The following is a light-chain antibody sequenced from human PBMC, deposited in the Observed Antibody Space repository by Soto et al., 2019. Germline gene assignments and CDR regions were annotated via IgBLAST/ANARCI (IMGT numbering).Light chain of an antibody. CDR3: SSYTSSSTPWV. J-gene: IGLJ1*01. CDR1: SSDVGGYNY. Sequence: QSVLTQPTSVSGSPGQSITISCTGTSSDVGGYNYVSWYQHHPGKAPKLMICDVSDRPSGVSNRFSGYKSGNTASLAISGLQAEDEADSYCSSYTSSSTPWVFGTGTKVTVL. V-gene: IGLV2-14*03. CDR2: DVS.